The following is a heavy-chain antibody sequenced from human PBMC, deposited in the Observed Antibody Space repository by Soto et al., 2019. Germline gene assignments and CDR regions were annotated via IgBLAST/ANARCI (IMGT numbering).Heavy chain of an antibody. CDR2: IWYDGSNK. CDR3: AVAAQVYYYMDV. D-gene: IGHD6-6*01. CDR1: GFTFSSYG. Sequence: GGSLRLSCAASGFTFSSYGMHWVRQAPGKGLEWVAVIWYDGSNKYYADSVKGRFTISRDNSKNTLYLQMNSLGAEDTAVYYCAVAAQVYYYMDVWGKGSTV. V-gene: IGHV3-33*01. J-gene: IGHJ6*03.